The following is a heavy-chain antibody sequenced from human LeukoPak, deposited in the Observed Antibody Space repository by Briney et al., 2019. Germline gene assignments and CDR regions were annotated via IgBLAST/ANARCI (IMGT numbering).Heavy chain of an antibody. D-gene: IGHD3-10*01. CDR1: GFTFATYA. CDR3: ARDRELLFAHCWFDL. J-gene: IGHJ5*02. Sequence: PWGSLRLSCAASGFTFATYAMSWVRQAPGKRLEWVGGISISSVDSYYADSVKGRFSISRDDSKNTLYLQMDRLSDEDTAVYYCARDRELLFAHCWFDLWGQGTLVTVSS. CDR2: ISISSVDS. V-gene: IGHV3-23*01.